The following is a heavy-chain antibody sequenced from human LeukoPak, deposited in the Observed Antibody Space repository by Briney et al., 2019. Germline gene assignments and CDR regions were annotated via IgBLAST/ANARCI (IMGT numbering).Heavy chain of an antibody. J-gene: IGHJ4*02. CDR2: IYGSGEGQT. V-gene: IGHV3-23*01. CDR1: GFNFRAYT. D-gene: IGHD4-17*01. CDR3: AKDVKSDGVWDVDH. Sequence: GGSLRLSCAGYGFNFRAYTMNWVRQAPGQGLQWVSGIYGSGEGQTFYADSVRGRSTISRDDSRNLVFLHMDSLRVEDTALYYCAKDVKSDGVWDVDHWGRGTLVTVSS.